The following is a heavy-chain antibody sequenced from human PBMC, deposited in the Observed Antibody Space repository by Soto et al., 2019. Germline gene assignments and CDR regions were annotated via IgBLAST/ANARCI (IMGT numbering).Heavy chain of an antibody. CDR2: IGAAGDT. J-gene: IGHJ6*02. CDR3: VRGVLGPGDYYYGMDV. CDR1: GFTFNNYD. Sequence: GGSLRLSCTASGFTFNNYDMHWVRQATGKGLEWLSGIGAAGDTYYPGAVNGRFTISRDNARNPLYLQMNSLSAADTAVYYCVRGVLGPGDYYYGMDVWGQGTTVTVSS. D-gene: IGHD2-8*02. V-gene: IGHV3-13*01.